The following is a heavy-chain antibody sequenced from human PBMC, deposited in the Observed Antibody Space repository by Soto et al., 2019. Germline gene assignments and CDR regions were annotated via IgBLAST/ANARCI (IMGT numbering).Heavy chain of an antibody. J-gene: IGHJ6*02. D-gene: IGHD2-2*01. CDR3: SRAGCSNSKCYTRGMDV. V-gene: IGHV4-4*07. CDR1: GGSISGYS. Sequence: SETLSLTYTVPGGSISGYSWSWVRQPAGKGLEWVGRIYSDGTTNYSPSLKSRVTMSLDTSKDQFSLHLNSVTAAGTAVYYCSRAGCSNSKCYTRGMDVWGQGTTVTVSS. CDR2: IYSDGTT.